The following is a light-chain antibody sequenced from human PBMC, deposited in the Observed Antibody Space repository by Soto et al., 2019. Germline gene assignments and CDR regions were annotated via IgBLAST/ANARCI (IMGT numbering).Light chain of an antibody. CDR3: QQYGNSTFT. CDR1: QTVSRSA. Sequence: PWERATLSCRASQTVSRSALAWYQQKPGQAPRLLIYGASNRATGIPDRFSGSGSGTDFTLTISRLEPEDFEVYYCQQYGNSTFTFGGGTKVDTK. CDR2: GAS. J-gene: IGKJ4*02. V-gene: IGKV3-20*01.